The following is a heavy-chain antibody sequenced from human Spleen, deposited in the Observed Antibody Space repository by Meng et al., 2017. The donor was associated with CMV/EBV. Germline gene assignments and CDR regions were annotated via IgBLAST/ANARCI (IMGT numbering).Heavy chain of an antibody. CDR1: GYTFTSHG. D-gene: IGHD6-13*01. V-gene: IGHV1-69*10. CDR3: ARTTGIAAAPPDY. Sequence: CRDSGYTFTSHGITWVRQAPGQGLEWMGGIIPILGIANYAQKFQGRVTITADKSTSTAYMELSSLRSEDTAVYYCARTTGIAAAPPDYWGQGTLVTVSS. J-gene: IGHJ4*02. CDR2: IIPILGIA.